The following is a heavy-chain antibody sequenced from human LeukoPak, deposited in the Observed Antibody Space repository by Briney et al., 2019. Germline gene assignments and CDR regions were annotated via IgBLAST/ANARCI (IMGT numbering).Heavy chain of an antibody. J-gene: IGHJ4*02. Sequence: PSETLSLTCAVYGGSFSGYYWSWIRQPPGKGLEWIGEINHSGSTNHNPSLKSRVTISVDTSKNQFSLKLSSVTAADTAVYYCARELYGSGNYWGQGTLVTVSS. V-gene: IGHV4-34*01. CDR1: GGSFSGYY. D-gene: IGHD3-10*01. CDR2: INHSGST. CDR3: ARELYGSGNY.